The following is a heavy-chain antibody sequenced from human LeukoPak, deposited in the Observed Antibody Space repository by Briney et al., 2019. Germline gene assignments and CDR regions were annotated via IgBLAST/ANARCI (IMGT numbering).Heavy chain of an antibody. J-gene: IGHJ6*02. V-gene: IGHV1-2*02. CDR1: GHTFTDLY. CDR2: INPNSGGT. D-gene: IGHD6-13*01. CDR3: ARVRIGEQLDKYYYYAMDV. Sequence: ASVKVSCKASGHTFTDLYMHWVRQAPGQGLEWMGWINPNSGGTNYAQKFQGRVTMTTDTSISTAYMEVSRLRSHDTAVYYCARVRIGEQLDKYYYYAMDVWVQGTTVTVSS.